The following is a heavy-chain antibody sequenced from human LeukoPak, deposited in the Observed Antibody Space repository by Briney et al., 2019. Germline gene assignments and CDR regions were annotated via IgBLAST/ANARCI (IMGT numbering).Heavy chain of an antibody. J-gene: IGHJ4*02. CDR2: ISSSSSTI. D-gene: IGHD3-3*01. CDR1: GFTFSSYS. Sequence: PGGSLRLSCAASGFTFSSYSMNWVRQAPGKGLEWVSYISSSSSTIYYADSVKGRFTISRDNAKNSLYLQMNSLRAEDTAVYYCARDTDFNYFDYWGQGTLVTVSS. CDR3: ARDTDFNYFDY. V-gene: IGHV3-48*04.